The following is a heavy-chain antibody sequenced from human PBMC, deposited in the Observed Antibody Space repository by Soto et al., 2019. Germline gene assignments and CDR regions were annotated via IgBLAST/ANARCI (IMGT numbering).Heavy chain of an antibody. CDR1: GGTFSSYA. J-gene: IGHJ4*02. D-gene: IGHD3-22*01. CDR2: IIPIFGTA. CDR3: ARVKYYYDSSGYYLTDY. Sequence: GALVKVSCKASGGTFSSYAISWVRQAPGQGLEWMGGIIPIFGTANYAQKFQGRVTITADKSTSTAYMELSSLRSEDTAVYYCARVKYYYDSSGYYLTDYWGQGTLVTVSS. V-gene: IGHV1-69*06.